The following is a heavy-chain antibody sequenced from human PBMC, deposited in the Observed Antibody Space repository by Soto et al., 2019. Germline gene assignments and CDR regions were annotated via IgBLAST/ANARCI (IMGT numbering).Heavy chain of an antibody. CDR1: GFSLSTSRVG. CDR2: LYWDDDK. Sequence: QITLKESGPTLVKPTETLTLTCTFSGFSLSTSRVGVGWIRQPPGKALEWLAILYWDDDKRYSPSLQSRLTITKDTSKNQVVLRMTNMDPVDTGTYYCARRYSGSYSNWFDPWGQGTLVSVSS. V-gene: IGHV2-5*02. D-gene: IGHD3-10*01. J-gene: IGHJ5*02. CDR3: ARRYSGSYSNWFDP.